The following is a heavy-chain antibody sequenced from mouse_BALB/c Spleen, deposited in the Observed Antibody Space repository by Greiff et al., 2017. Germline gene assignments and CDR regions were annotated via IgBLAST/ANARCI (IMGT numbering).Heavy chain of an antibody. J-gene: IGHJ2*01. CDR3: ARNSVPFDY. Sequence: EVKLVESGGGLVKPGGSLKLSCAASGFTFSSYAMSWVRQTPEKGLEWVAYISSGSSTIYYADTVKGRFTISRDNPKNTLFLQMTSLRSEDTAMYYCARNSVPFDYWGQGTTLTVSS. CDR2: ISSGSSTI. CDR1: GFTFSSYA. V-gene: IGHV5-17*02. D-gene: IGHD6-1*01.